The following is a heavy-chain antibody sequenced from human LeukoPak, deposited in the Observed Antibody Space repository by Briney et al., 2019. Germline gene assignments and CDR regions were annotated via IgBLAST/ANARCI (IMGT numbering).Heavy chain of an antibody. V-gene: IGHV3-9*01. D-gene: IGHD1-7*01. CDR2: ISWNSGSI. CDR3: ARYIGELRLFDY. J-gene: IGHJ4*02. CDR1: GFTFDDYA. Sequence: GRSLRLSCAASGFTFDDYAMHWVRQAPGKGLEWVSGISWNSGSIGYADPVKGRFTISRDNAKNSLYLQMNSLRAEDTAVYYCARYIGELRLFDYWGQGTLVTVSS.